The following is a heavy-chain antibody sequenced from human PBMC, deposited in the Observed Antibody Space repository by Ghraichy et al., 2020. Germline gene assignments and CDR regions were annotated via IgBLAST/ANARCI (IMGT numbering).Heavy chain of an antibody. J-gene: IGHJ4*02. CDR1: GGSISSSSYY. CDR2: IYYSGST. CDR3: ARLSFDITYYYDSGGHFDY. V-gene: IGHV4-39*01. D-gene: IGHD3-22*01. Sequence: ETLSLTCTVSGGSISSSSYYWGWIRQPPGKGLEWIGSIYYSGSTYYNPSLKSRVTISVDTSKNQFSLKLSSVTAADTAVYYCARLSFDITYYYDSGGHFDYWGQGTLVTVSS.